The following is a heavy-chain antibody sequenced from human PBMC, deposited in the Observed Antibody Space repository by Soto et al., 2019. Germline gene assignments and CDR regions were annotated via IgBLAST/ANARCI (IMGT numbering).Heavy chain of an antibody. CDR3: ARGGYYDSSGYPTSYGMDV. CDR2: MNPNSGNT. V-gene: IGHV1-8*01. CDR1: GYTFTSYD. J-gene: IGHJ6*02. Sequence: QVQLVQSGAEVKKPGASVKVSCKASGYTFTSYDINWVRQATGQGLEWMGWMNPNSGNTGYAQKFQGRVTMTRNTSISTAYMALSSLRSEDTAVYYCARGGYYDSSGYPTSYGMDVWGQGTTVTVSS. D-gene: IGHD3-22*01.